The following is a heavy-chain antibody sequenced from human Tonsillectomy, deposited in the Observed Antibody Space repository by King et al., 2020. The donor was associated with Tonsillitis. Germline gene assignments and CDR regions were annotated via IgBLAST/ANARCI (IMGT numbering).Heavy chain of an antibody. D-gene: IGHD5-18*01. V-gene: IGHV1-18*01. CDR3: ARYSFGSIPRSDYFDY. Sequence: VQLVESGSEVKKPGASVKVSCKASGYTFTSYGISWVRQAPGQGLEWMGWISAYNGNPNYAQNLQGRVTMTTDTSTSTAYMELRSLRSDDTAVYYCARYSFGSIPRSDYFDYWGQEPWSPSPQ. J-gene: IGHJ4*01. CDR1: GYTFTSYG. CDR2: ISAYNGNP.